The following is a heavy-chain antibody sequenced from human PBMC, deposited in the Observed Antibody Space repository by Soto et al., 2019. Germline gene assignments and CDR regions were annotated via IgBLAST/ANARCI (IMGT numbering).Heavy chain of an antibody. CDR1: GFNFSNHW. CDR2: ITSDSKSK. D-gene: IGHD2-21*02. V-gene: IGHV3-74*01. CDR3: ARESGDWPLNWFDP. Sequence: PGGSLRLSCAASGFNFSNHWMHWVRQRPGEGLVWVSRITSDSKSKAYAEFVKGRFAISRDNAKNTLYLQMNGLTAEDTAVYYCARESGDWPLNWFDPWGLGTLVTVSS. J-gene: IGHJ5*02.